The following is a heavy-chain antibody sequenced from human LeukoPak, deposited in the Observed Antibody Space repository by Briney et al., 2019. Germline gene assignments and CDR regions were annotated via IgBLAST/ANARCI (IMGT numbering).Heavy chain of an antibody. CDR3: AKAQGLCSGGSCYPRAYSFDY. CDR1: GFTFNTHP. V-gene: IGHV3-23*01. CDR2: FRGRGFYT. D-gene: IGHD2-15*01. J-gene: IGHJ4*02. Sequence: GGSLRLSCAASGFTFNTHPIPGAPRPPGKGRKGVYPFRGRGFYTYYADSVKGRFTIPRDNSKNTLYLQINSLRADDTAVYYCAKAQGLCSGGSCYPRAYSFDYWGQGILVTVSS.